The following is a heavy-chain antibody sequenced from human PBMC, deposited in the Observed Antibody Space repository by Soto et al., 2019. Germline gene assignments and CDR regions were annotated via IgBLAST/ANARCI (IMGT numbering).Heavy chain of an antibody. CDR3: ARLSYYDFWSGQNDAFDI. Sequence: QVQLVQSGAEVKKPGSSVKVSCKASGGTFSSYTISWVRRAPGQGLEWMGRIIPILGIANYAQKFQGRVTITADKSTSTAYMELSSLRSEDTAVYYCARLSYYDFWSGQNDAFDIWGQGTMVTVSS. J-gene: IGHJ3*02. D-gene: IGHD3-3*01. CDR1: GGTFSSYT. CDR2: IIPILGIA. V-gene: IGHV1-69*02.